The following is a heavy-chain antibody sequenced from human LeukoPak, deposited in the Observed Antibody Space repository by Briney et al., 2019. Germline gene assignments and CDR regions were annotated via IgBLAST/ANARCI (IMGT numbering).Heavy chain of an antibody. V-gene: IGHV1-2*02. CDR3: ARDRGAGTPAFDI. J-gene: IGHJ3*02. Sequence: ASVKVPCKASGYTFTGYYMHWVRQAPGQGLEWMGWINPNSGGTNYAQKFQGRVTMTRDTSISTAYMELSRLRSDDTAVYYCARDRGAGTPAFDIWGQGTMVTVSS. CDR2: INPNSGGT. D-gene: IGHD1-7*01. CDR1: GYTFTGYY.